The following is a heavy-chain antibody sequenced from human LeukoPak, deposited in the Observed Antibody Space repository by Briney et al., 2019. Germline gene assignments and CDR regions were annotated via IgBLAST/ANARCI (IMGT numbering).Heavy chain of an antibody. CDR1: GYIFTDYY. Sequence: ASVKVSCKASGYIFTDYYMHWVRQAPGQGLEWMGIINPSGGSTSYAQKFQGRVTMTRDMSTSTVYMELSSLRSEDTAVYYCARARLGQWPTAPYYFDHWGQGTLVTVSS. V-gene: IGHV1-46*01. D-gene: IGHD6-19*01. CDR3: ARARLGQWPTAPYYFDH. J-gene: IGHJ4*02. CDR2: INPSGGST.